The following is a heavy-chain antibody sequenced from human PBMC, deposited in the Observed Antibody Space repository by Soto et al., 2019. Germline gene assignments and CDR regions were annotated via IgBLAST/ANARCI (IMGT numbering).Heavy chain of an antibody. D-gene: IGHD3-10*01. J-gene: IGHJ4*02. CDR3: AKDRPRRPSGYFFEY. CDR1: GFTFSTYA. V-gene: IGHV3-23*01. Sequence: EVQLLESGGKLVQPGGSLTLSCAASGFTFSTYAMAWFRQAPGKGLEWVSGVSASGLNTDYADPVKGRFYISRDNSKNTVSLHMNSLRAEDTALYYFAKDRPRRPSGYFFEYWGQGTPVTVSS. CDR2: VSASGLNT.